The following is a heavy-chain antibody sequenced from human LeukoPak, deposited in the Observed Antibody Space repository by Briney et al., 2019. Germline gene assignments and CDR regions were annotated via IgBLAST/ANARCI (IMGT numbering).Heavy chain of an antibody. Sequence: GGSLRLSCAASGFTFSSYAMHWVRQAPGKGLEWVAVISYDGSNKYYADSVKGRFTISRDNSQNTLFVQMNSLRVEDTAVYYCVRQDCSSGSCYLDYWGQGILVTVSS. D-gene: IGHD2-15*01. V-gene: IGHV3-30-3*01. CDR2: ISYDGSNK. CDR3: VRQDCSSGSCYLDY. J-gene: IGHJ4*02. CDR1: GFTFSSYA.